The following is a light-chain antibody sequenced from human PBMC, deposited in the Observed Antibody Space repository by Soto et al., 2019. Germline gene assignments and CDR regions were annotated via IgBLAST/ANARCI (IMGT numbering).Light chain of an antibody. J-gene: IGKJ1*01. CDR1: QSVLYSSNNKNY. CDR3: QQYYSTPRT. V-gene: IGKV4-1*01. CDR2: WAS. Sequence: DIVMTQSPDSLAVSLGERATINCKSSQSVLYSSNNKNYLAWYQQKPGQPPKLLIYWASTRESGVPDRFSGSXSGXDFTLTISSLQAEDVAVYYCQQYYSTPRTXG.